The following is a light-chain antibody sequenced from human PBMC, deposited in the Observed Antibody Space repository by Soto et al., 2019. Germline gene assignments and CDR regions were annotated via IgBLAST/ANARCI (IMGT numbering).Light chain of an antibody. CDR3: QQCGSSPWT. J-gene: IGKJ1*01. V-gene: IGKV3-20*01. CDR1: QSVTSNY. CDR2: DAS. Sequence: DIVLTQSPGTLSSSPGERATLSCRASQSVTSNYLAWYQHKPGQAPRLLIYDASSRATGIPDRFSGSGSGTDFTLTISRLEPEDFAVYYCQQCGSSPWTFGQGTKVDIK.